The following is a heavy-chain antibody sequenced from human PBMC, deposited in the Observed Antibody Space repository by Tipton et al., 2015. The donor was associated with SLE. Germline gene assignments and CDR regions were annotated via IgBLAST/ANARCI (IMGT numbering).Heavy chain of an antibody. CDR3: ATEGGVTPGQGWFDP. CDR1: GYIFSRYG. D-gene: IGHD2-21*02. J-gene: IGHJ5*02. CDR2: ISTYNGNT. Sequence: QSGAEVKKPGASVKVSCKASGYIFSRYGIHWVRQAPGQGLEWMGWISTYNGNTNYAQNLQGRITMTTDTSTTTAYMELRNLRSDDSAVYYCATEGGVTPGQGWFDPWGQGTLVTVSS. V-gene: IGHV1-18*01.